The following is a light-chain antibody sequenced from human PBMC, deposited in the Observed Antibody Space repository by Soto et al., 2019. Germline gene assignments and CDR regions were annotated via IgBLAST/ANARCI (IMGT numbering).Light chain of an antibody. CDR3: QQYGNSLPYT. J-gene: IGKJ2*01. Sequence: EIVLTQSPGTLSLSPGERATLSCRASQAISNSYLAWYQQRPGQAPRLLLSDAFSRATGIPDRFSGSGSGTDFTLTISRLEPEDFAVYYCQQYGNSLPYTFGQGTTLEIK. V-gene: IGKV3-20*01. CDR1: QAISNSY. CDR2: DAF.